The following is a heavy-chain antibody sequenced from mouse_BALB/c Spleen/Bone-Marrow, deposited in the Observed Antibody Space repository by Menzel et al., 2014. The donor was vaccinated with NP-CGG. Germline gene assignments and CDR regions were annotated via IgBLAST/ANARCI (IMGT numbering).Heavy chain of an antibody. Sequence: DVMLVESGGGLVKPGGSLKLSCAASGFTFSSYAMSWVRQSPEKRLEWVAEISSGGSYTYYPDTVTGRFTISRDNAKNTRYLEMSSLRSEDTAMYYCARDHYGYYTMDYWGQGTSVTVSS. CDR1: GFTFSSYA. V-gene: IGHV5-9-4*01. D-gene: IGHD1-2*01. CDR2: ISSGGSYT. J-gene: IGHJ4*01. CDR3: ARDHYGYYTMDY.